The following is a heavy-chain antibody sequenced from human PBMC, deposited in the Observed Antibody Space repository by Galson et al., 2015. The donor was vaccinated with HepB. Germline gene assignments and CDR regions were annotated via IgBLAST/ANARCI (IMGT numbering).Heavy chain of an antibody. J-gene: IGHJ3*01. CDR2: ISHNGGAT. CDR1: GFRFHYYA. Sequence: SLRLSCAGSGFRFHYYALRWVRQAPGKGLEFVSGISHNGGATKFADSVRDRFTISRDNSKNTMYLQMNSLRTEDTAVYYCVKEDILTGYSVGSFHFWGRGTMVTVSS. V-gene: IGHV3-64D*06. D-gene: IGHD3-9*01. CDR3: VKEDILTGYSVGSFHF.